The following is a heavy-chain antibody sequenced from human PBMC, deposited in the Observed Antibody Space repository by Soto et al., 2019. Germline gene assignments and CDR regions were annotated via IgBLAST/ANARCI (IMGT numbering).Heavy chain of an antibody. D-gene: IGHD1-26*01. Sequence: PGGSLRLSCAASGFTFSSYAMSWVRQAPGKGLEWVSAISGSGGSTYYADSVKGRFTISRDNSKNTLYLQMNSLRAEDTAVYYCVKHSGSYYGSWFDPWGQGTLVTVSS. CDR2: ISGSGGST. J-gene: IGHJ5*02. CDR3: VKHSGSYYGSWFDP. CDR1: GFTFSSYA. V-gene: IGHV3-23*01.